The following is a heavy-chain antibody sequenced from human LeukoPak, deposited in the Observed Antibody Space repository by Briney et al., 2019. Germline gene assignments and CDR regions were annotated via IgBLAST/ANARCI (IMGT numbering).Heavy chain of an antibody. CDR3: TRPVGAGEYDAFDI. CDR2: IYYSGST. D-gene: IGHD1-26*01. J-gene: IGHJ3*02. Sequence: PSETLSLTCSLSGDSISRSDSYWDWIRQAPGKGLEWIGTIYYSGSTYYNPSLKSRVTISVDTSKNQFSLKLSSVTAADTAVYYCTRPVGAGEYDAFDIWGQGTMVTVSS. V-gene: IGHV4-39*07. CDR1: GDSISRSDSY.